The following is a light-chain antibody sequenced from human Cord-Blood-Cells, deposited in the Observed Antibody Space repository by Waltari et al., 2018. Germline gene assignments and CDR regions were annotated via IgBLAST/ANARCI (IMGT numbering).Light chain of an antibody. CDR1: NIGSKS. V-gene: IGLV3-21*03. CDR2: DDS. CDR3: QVWDSSSDHWV. Sequence: SYVLTQPPSVSVAPGKTARITCGGNNIGSKSVHWYQQKPGQAPVLVVYDDSDRPSGIPGRFPGSNPGNTATLTNSRVEAGDEADYYCQVWDSSSDHWVFGGGTKLTVL. J-gene: IGLJ3*02.